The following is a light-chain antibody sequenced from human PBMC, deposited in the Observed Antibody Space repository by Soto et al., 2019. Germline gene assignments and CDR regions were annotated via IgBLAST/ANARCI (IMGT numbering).Light chain of an antibody. Sequence: EIVMTQAPATLSVCPAGRATLSRRASQSVSSNLAWYQQKPGQAPRLLIYGASSRPTGTPDRFSGSGSGTDFTLTISRLEPDDFAVYYCQQYGSSSTVGQGTRLEIK. CDR3: QQYGSSST. J-gene: IGKJ5*01. CDR1: QSVSSN. CDR2: GAS. V-gene: IGKV3-20*01.